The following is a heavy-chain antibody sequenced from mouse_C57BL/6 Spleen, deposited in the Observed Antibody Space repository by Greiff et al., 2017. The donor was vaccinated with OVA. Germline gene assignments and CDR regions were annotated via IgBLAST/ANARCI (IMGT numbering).Heavy chain of an antibody. Sequence: EVMLVESGGGLVKPGGSLKLSCAASGFTFSDYEMHWVRQAPEKGLEWVAYISSGSSTIYYADTVKGRFTISRDNAKNTLFLQMTSLRSEDTAMYYCARWTGSYAMDYWGQGTSVTVSS. CDR1: GFTFSDYE. CDR2: ISSGSSTI. J-gene: IGHJ4*01. CDR3: ARWTGSYAMDY. V-gene: IGHV5-17*01.